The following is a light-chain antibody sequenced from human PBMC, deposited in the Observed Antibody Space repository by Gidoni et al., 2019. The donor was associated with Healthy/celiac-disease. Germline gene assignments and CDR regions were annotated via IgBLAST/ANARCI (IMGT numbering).Light chain of an antibody. CDR1: QGISSW. CDR2: AAS. V-gene: IGKV1-12*01. CDR3: QQANSFPYT. J-gene: IGKJ3*01. Sequence: DIQMTQSPSPVSASVGDRVTLTCRASQGISSWLAWYQQKPGKAPKLLIYAASSLQSRVPSRCSSSGAGTDFILTISSLQPEDFATYYCQQANSFPYTFGHGTQVEIK.